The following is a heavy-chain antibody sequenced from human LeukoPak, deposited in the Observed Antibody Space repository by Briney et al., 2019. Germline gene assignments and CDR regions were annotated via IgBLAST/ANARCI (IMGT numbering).Heavy chain of an antibody. CDR2: IYYSGST. Sequence: SETLSLACTVSGGSISSYYWSWIRQPPGKGLEWMGYIYYSGSTNYNPSLKSRVTISVDTSKNQFSLKLSSVTAADTAVYYCARATTVTTPGDYWGQGTLVTVSS. J-gene: IGHJ4*02. V-gene: IGHV4-59*01. CDR3: ARATTVTTPGDY. CDR1: GGSISSYY. D-gene: IGHD4-11*01.